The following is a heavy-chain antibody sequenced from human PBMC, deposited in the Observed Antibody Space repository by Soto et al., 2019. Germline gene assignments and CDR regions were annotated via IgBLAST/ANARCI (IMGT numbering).Heavy chain of an antibody. D-gene: IGHD3-22*01. CDR2: INHSGST. CDR3: ARVPTRYYYEFPRTGYFDF. CDR1: GGSFSGYY. Sequence: QVQLQQWGAGLLKPSETLSLTCAVYGGSFSGYYWSWIRQPPGKGLEWIGEINHSGSTNYNPSLRSRVTLSVDTSKNQFSLKLSSVTAADTAVYYCARVPTRYYYEFPRTGYFDFRGQGTLVTVSS. V-gene: IGHV4-34*01. J-gene: IGHJ4*02.